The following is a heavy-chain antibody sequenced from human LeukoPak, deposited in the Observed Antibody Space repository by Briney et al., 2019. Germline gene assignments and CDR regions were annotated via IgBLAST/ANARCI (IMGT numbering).Heavy chain of an antibody. V-gene: IGHV1-69*05. CDR3: ARAPREDSSGQYYYYYMDV. D-gene: IGHD3-22*01. CDR2: IIPIFGTA. Sequence: SVKVSCKASGGTFSSYAISWVRQAPGQGLEWMGGIIPIFGTANYAQKFQGRVTITTDESTSTAYMELSSLRSEDTAVYYCARAPREDSSGQYYYYYMDVWGKGTTATVSS. CDR1: GGTFSSYA. J-gene: IGHJ6*03.